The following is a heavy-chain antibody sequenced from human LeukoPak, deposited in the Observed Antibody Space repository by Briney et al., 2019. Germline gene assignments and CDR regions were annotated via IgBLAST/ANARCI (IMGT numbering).Heavy chain of an antibody. J-gene: IGHJ4*02. V-gene: IGHV1-18*01. CDR1: GYTFTSYG. CDR2: ISAYNGNT. Sequence: GASVKVSCKASGYTFTSYGISWVRQAPGQGLEWMGWISAYNGNTNYAQKLQGRVTMTTDTSTSTAYMELRSLRSDDTAVYYCARDADSSGYYPLDYWGQGTLVTVSS. D-gene: IGHD3-22*01. CDR3: ARDADSSGYYPLDY.